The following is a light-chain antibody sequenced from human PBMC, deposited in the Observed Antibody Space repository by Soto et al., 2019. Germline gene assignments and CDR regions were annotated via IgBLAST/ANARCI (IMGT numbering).Light chain of an antibody. CDR1: QSVSGSH. CDR3: QQYGSSPPYT. J-gene: IGKJ2*01. CDR2: GSS. V-gene: IGKV3-20*01. Sequence: EIVLTQSPGTLSLSPGERATHSCRASQSVSGSHLAWYQQKPGQSPRLLIYGSSDRATGIPDRFSGSGSGTDFTLTISRVEPEDFAVYYCQQYGSSPPYTFGQGTKLEIK.